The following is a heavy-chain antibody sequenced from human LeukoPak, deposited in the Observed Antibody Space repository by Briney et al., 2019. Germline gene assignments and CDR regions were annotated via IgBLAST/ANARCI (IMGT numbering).Heavy chain of an antibody. Sequence: QPGGSLRLSCAASGFTFSSYSMNWVRQAPGKGLEWVSYITSDSTTLYYADSVKGRFTISRDNARNSLYLQMNSLRDEDSAVYYCARSGGRGATLFDYWGQGTLVTVSS. V-gene: IGHV3-48*02. CDR3: ARSGGRGATLFDY. CDR1: GFTFSSYS. CDR2: ITSDSTTL. D-gene: IGHD1-26*01. J-gene: IGHJ4*02.